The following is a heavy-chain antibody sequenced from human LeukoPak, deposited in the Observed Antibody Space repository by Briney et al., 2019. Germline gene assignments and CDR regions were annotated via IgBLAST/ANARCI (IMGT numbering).Heavy chain of an antibody. CDR3: ASPRLYCSSTSCSFDY. V-gene: IGHV5-51*01. Sequence: GESLKISCKGSGYSFTSYWIGWVRQMPGKGLEWMGIIYPGDSDTRYSPSFQGQVTISADKSISTAYLQWSSLKASDTAMYYCASPRLYCSSTSCSFDYWGQGTLVTVSS. J-gene: IGHJ4*02. CDR2: IYPGDSDT. CDR1: GYSFTSYW. D-gene: IGHD2-2*01.